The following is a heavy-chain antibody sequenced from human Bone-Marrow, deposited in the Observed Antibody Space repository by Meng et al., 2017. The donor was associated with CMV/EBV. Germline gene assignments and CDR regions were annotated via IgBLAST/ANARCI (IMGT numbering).Heavy chain of an antibody. J-gene: IGHJ6*02. CDR1: GGSISSGDYY. D-gene: IGHD1-26*01. CDR3: ARGRVVVGVGMDV. Sequence: SETPCLTCTVSGGSISSGDYYWNWIRQPPGKGLEWIGYIYYSGSTYYNPSLKSRVTISVDTSKNQFSLKLSSVTAADTAVYYCARGRVVVGVGMDVWGQGTTVTVSS. V-gene: IGHV4-30-4*08. CDR2: IYYSGST.